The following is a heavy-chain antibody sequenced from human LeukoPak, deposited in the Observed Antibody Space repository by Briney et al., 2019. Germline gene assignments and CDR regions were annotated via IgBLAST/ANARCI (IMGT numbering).Heavy chain of an antibody. CDR3: AREASCSSTTCYFDY. V-gene: IGHV3-11*01. Sequence: GGSLRLSCAASGFNFSDFYMSWIRQAPGKGLVWLSSISLSGSTITYAASVKGRVTVSRDNAKTSLFLQMNSLRADDTAVYYCAREASCSSTTCYFDYWGQGTLVTVSS. CDR1: GFNFSDFY. J-gene: IGHJ4*02. D-gene: IGHD2-2*01. CDR2: ISLSGSTI.